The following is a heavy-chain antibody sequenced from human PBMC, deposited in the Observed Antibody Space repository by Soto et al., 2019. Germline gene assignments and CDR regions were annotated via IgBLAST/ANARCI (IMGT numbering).Heavy chain of an antibody. D-gene: IGHD3-9*01. J-gene: IGHJ3*02. V-gene: IGHV1-69*13. CDR2: IIPIFGTA. CDR1: GGTFSSYA. Sequence: SVKVSCKASGGTFSSYAISWVRQAPGQGLEWMGGIIPIFGTANYAQKFQGRVTITADESTSTAYMELSSLRSEDTAVYYCAIWEAPQQDNYDILTGPPAGDAFDIWGQGTMVTVSS. CDR3: AIWEAPQQDNYDILTGPPAGDAFDI.